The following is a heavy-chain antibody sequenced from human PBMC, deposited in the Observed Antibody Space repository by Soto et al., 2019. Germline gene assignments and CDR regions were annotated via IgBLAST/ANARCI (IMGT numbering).Heavy chain of an antibody. CDR1: KFTFNNYA. CDR2: ISGRAGNT. D-gene: IGHD2-15*01. CDR3: AKDRYCSSLSCSSLDY. V-gene: IGHV3-23*01. J-gene: IGHJ4*02. Sequence: EVHLLESGGGLVQPGGSLRLSCVASKFTFNNYAMTWVRQAPGKGLEWVAAISGRAGNTYYADSVKGRFTISRDNSKNTLSLHMDSLRAEDTALYYCAKDRYCSSLSCSSLDYWGQGTLVTVSS.